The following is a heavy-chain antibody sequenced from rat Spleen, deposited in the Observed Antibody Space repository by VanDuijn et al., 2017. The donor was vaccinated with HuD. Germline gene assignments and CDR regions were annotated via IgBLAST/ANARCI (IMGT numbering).Heavy chain of an antibody. D-gene: IGHD1-12*02. Sequence: EVQLQESGPGLVKPSQSLSLTCSVTEHSISSSYRWSWIRKFPGNELEWMGYINSAGNTNYNPSLKSRISITRDTSKNQFFLQVNSVTTEDTATDYCTRSPYYYGGHRWGQGVMVTVSS. CDR2: INSAGNT. CDR1: EHSISSSYR. J-gene: IGHJ2*01. CDR3: TRSPYYYGGHR. V-gene: IGHV3-3*01.